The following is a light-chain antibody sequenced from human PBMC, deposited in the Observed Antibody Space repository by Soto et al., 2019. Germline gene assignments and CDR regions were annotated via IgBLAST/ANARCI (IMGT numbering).Light chain of an antibody. CDR2: EVS. CDR3: SSYTSSSTLV. J-gene: IGLJ1*01. V-gene: IGLV2-14*01. CDR1: SSDVGGYNY. Sequence: QSFLTQPASVSGSPGQSITISCTGTSSDVGGYNYVPWYQQHPGKAPKLMIYEVSNRPSGVSNRFSGSKSGNTASLTISGLQAEDEADYYCSSYTSSSTLVFGTGTKVTV.